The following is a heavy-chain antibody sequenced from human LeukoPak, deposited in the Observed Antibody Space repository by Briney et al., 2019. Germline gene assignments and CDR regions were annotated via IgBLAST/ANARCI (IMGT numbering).Heavy chain of an antibody. CDR1: GFSFSTYA. Sequence: GGSLRLSCAASGFSFSTYATHWVRQAPGKGLEWVSRISVSGGSTYYADSVKGRFTISRDNSKHTLYLQMNSLRAEDTAVYYCSKGGATPYGSSPFDYWGQGTLVTVSS. CDR3: SKGGATPYGSSPFDY. CDR2: ISVSGGST. J-gene: IGHJ4*02. V-gene: IGHV3-23*01. D-gene: IGHD6-6*01.